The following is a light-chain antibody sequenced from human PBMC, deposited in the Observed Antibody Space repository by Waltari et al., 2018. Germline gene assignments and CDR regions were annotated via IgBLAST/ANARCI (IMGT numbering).Light chain of an antibody. J-gene: IGLJ3*02. CDR1: SSDVGGYNY. Sequence: QSALTQPRSVSGSPGQSVTISCTGTSSDVGGYNYVSWYQQHPGKAPKLMIYDVSKRPSGVPVRFSGSKSGNPASLPISGLQAEDEADYYCCSYAGSPRVFGGGTKLTVL. V-gene: IGLV2-11*01. CDR2: DVS. CDR3: CSYAGSPRV.